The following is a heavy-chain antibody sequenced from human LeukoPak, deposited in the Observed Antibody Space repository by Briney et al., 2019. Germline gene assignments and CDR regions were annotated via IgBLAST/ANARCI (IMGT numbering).Heavy chain of an antibody. CDR1: GFTFSSYA. CDR3: ARNRYCSGGNCYSLRSLDP. V-gene: IGHV3-64*01. D-gene: IGHD2-15*01. J-gene: IGHJ5*02. CDR2: ISSNGGST. Sequence: GGSLRLSCAASGFTFSSYAMHWVRQAPGKGLEYVSTISSNGGSTYYANSVKGRFTISRDNSKNTLYLQMDGLRAEDMAVYYCARNRYCSGGNCYSLRSLDPWGQGTLVTVSS.